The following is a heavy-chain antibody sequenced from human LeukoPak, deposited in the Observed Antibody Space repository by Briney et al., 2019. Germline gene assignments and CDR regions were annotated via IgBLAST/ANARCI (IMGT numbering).Heavy chain of an antibody. Sequence: ASVKVSCKASGYTFTSYDINWVRQATGQGLEWMGWMNPNSGNTGYAQKSQGRVTITRNTSISTAYMELSSLRSEDTAVYYCARHHRSGWYSFDYWGQGTLVTVSS. D-gene: IGHD6-19*01. CDR1: GYTFTSYD. J-gene: IGHJ4*02. V-gene: IGHV1-8*03. CDR2: MNPNSGNT. CDR3: ARHHRSGWYSFDY.